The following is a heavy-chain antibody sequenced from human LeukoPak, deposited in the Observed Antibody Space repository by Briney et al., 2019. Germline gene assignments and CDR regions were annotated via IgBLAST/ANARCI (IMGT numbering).Heavy chain of an antibody. V-gene: IGHV4-31*03. CDR1: GGSISSGGYY. D-gene: IGHD2-15*01. CDR2: IYYGGST. Sequence: PSQTLSLTCTVSGGSISSGGYYWSWIRQHPGKGLEWIGYIYYGGSTYYNPSLKSRVTISVDTSKNQFSLKLSSVTAADTAVYYCAREADHDAFDIWGQGTMVTVSS. CDR3: AREADHDAFDI. J-gene: IGHJ3*02.